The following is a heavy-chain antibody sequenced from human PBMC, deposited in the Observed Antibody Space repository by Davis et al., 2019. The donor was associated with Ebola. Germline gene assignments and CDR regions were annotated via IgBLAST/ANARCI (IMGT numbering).Heavy chain of an antibody. Sequence: MPGGSLRLSCAVYGGSFSGYYWSWIRQPPGKGLEWIGEINHSGSTNYNPSLKSRVTISVDTSKNQFSLKLSSVTAADTAVYYCARGGGLLYFYYYGMDVWGQGTTVTVSS. CDR3: ARGGGLLYFYYYGMDV. J-gene: IGHJ6*02. D-gene: IGHD2-15*01. CDR2: INHSGST. V-gene: IGHV4-34*01. CDR1: GGSFSGYY.